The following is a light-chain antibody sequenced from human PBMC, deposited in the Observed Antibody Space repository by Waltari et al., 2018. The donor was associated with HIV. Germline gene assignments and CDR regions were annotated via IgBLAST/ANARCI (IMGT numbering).Light chain of an antibody. V-gene: IGLV1-47*01. J-gene: IGLJ3*02. CDR3: AAWDDSLSGFWV. CDR1: SSNIGSKY. CDR2: RNK. Sequence: QSVLTQPPSASGTPGQRVTISCSGSSSNIGSKYVYWYQQLPGTAPNLLIHRNKLRPSGVPDRFSGSKSGTSASLAISGLRSEDEADYYCAAWDDSLSGFWVFGGGTKLTVL.